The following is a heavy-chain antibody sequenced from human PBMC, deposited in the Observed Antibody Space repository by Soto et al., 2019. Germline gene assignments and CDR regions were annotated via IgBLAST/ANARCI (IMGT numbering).Heavy chain of an antibody. Sequence: ASVKVSCKASGYTFTSYGISWVRQAPGQGLEWMGWISAYNGNTNYAQKLQGRVTMTTDTSTSTAYMELRSLRSDDTAVYYCARTEAPKRIYSIPSSPDYWGQGTLVTVSS. V-gene: IGHV1-18*01. CDR2: ISAYNGNT. CDR1: GYTFTSYG. D-gene: IGHD6-13*01. J-gene: IGHJ4*02. CDR3: ARTEAPKRIYSIPSSPDY.